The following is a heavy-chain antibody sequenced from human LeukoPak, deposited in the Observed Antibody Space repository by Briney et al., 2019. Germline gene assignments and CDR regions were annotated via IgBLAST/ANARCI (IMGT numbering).Heavy chain of an antibody. CDR2: ISNDGENK. CDR3: ASLVGKDFSLFDY. CDR1: GFSLSSFT. J-gene: IGHJ4*02. Sequence: GRPLRLSCAASGFSLSSFTMHWVRQAPGKGLEWVALISNDGENKYYADSVMGRFTISRDNSKNTLYLQMDSLRAEDTAVYYCASLVGKDFSLFDYWGQGTLVTVSS. D-gene: IGHD2-8*02. V-gene: IGHV3-30*04.